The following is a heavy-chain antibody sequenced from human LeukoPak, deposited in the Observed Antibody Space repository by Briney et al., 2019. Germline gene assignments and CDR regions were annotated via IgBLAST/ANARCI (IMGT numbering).Heavy chain of an antibody. D-gene: IGHD5-18*01. Sequence: GKSLPISCPGSGYRFTSYLIGGARQMPGKGLEWMGIIYPGDSDTRYSPSFQGQVTISADKSISTAYLQWSSLKASDTAMYDCARRRGYSYGYTPLFDYWGQGTLVTVSS. CDR3: ARRRGYSYGYTPLFDY. CDR1: GYRFTSYL. CDR2: IYPGDSDT. V-gene: IGHV5-51*01. J-gene: IGHJ4*02.